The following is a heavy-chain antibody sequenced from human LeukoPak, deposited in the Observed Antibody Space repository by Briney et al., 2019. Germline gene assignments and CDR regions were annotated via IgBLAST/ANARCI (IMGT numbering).Heavy chain of an antibody. V-gene: IGHV4-31*03. D-gene: IGHD5-18*01. CDR2: IYYSGST. Sequence: SETLSLTCTVSGGSISSGGYYWSWIRQHPGKGLEWIGYIYYSGSTYYNPSLKSRVTISVDTSKNQFSLKLSSVTAADTAVYYCARYSYLDSGAFDIWGQGTMVTVSS. CDR3: ARYSYLDSGAFDI. CDR1: GGSISSGGYY. J-gene: IGHJ3*02.